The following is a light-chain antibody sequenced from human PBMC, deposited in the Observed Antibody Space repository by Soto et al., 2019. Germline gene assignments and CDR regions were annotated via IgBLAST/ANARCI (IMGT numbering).Light chain of an antibody. CDR2: EVS. CDR3: TSYTSSTTLV. J-gene: IGLJ1*01. CDR1: SSDVGGYNY. V-gene: IGLV2-14*01. Sequence: QSVLTQPASVSGSPGQSITISCTGTSSDVGGYNYVSWYQQHPGKAPKLMIYEVSNRPSGVSTRFSGSKSGNTASLTISGLQAEDEADYYCTSYTSSTTLVFGTVTKVTVL.